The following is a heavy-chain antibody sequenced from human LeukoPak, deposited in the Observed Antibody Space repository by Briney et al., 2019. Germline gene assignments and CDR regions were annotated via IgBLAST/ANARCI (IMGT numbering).Heavy chain of an antibody. J-gene: IGHJ4*02. D-gene: IGHD6-6*01. V-gene: IGHV3-30-3*01. CDR2: KSYDGSNK. Sequence: PGGSLRLSCAASGFTFNNYAMHWVRQAPGKGLEWVAVKSYDGSNKYYADSAKGRFTISRDNSKNTLYLQMNSLRAEDTAVYYCARDGGEQLVGPFDYWGQGTLVTVSS. CDR3: ARDGGEQLVGPFDY. CDR1: GFTFNNYA.